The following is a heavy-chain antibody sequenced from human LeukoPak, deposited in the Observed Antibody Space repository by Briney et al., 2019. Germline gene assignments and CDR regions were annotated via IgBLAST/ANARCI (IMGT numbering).Heavy chain of an antibody. CDR2: ISGSGGST. J-gene: IGHJ4*02. V-gene: IGHV3-23*01. CDR3: AHISSSWPDY. D-gene: IGHD6-13*01. Sequence: GGSLRLSCAASGFIFRNAWMSWVRQAPGKGLEWVSAISGSGGSTYYADSVKGRFTISRDNSKNTLYLQMNSLRAEDTAVYYRAHISSSWPDYLGQGTLVTVSS. CDR1: GFIFRNAW.